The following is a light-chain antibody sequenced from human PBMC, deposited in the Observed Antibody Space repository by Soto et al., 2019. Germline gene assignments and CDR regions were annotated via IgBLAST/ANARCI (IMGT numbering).Light chain of an antibody. CDR2: WAS. V-gene: IGKV4-1*01. CDR1: QSVLYSSNNRNY. CDR3: QQYYDTPYT. Sequence: DIVMTQSPDSLAVSLGERATINCKSSQSVLYSSNNRNYLAWYQQKPGQPPKLPIYWASSRESGVPDRFSGSGSGTDFTLTISGLQAEDVAVYYCQQYYDTPYTFGQGTNLEIK. J-gene: IGKJ2*01.